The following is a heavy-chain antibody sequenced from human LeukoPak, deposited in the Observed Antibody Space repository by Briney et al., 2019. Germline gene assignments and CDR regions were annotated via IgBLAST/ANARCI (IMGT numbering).Heavy chain of an antibody. CDR3: AKRSQWLVSPPDY. CDR1: GFTFSSYA. J-gene: IGHJ4*02. Sequence: PGGSLRLSCAASGFTFSSYAMSWVRQAPGKGLEWVSAISGSGGSTYYADSVKGRFTISRDNSKNTLYLQMNSLRAEVTAVYYCAKRSQWLVSPPDYWGQGTLVTVSS. V-gene: IGHV3-23*01. CDR2: ISGSGGST. D-gene: IGHD6-19*01.